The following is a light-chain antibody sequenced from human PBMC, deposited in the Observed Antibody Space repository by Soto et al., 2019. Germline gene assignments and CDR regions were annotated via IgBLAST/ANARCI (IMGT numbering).Light chain of an antibody. J-gene: IGLJ2*01. Sequence: QSALTQPASVSGSPGQSITISCTGTSSDVGGYNYVSWYQQHPGKAPKLMIYEVSNRPSGVSNRFSGSKSGNTASLTISGLQAEDEADYYCSSYTSISTHVVFGGWTQLTVL. V-gene: IGLV2-14*01. CDR1: SSDVGGYNY. CDR2: EVS. CDR3: SSYTSISTHVV.